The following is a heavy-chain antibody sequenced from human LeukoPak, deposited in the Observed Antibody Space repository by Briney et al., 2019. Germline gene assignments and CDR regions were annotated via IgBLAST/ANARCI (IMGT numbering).Heavy chain of an antibody. J-gene: IGHJ6*03. Sequence: PGGSLRLSCAASGLNYSSYTMNWVRQAPGMGLEWLSYISASRGITYYADSVKGRFTISRDNAKNSLYLQMNSLRAEDTAVYYCVRGSLASGVVVYYYYYLDVWGKGTTVTVSS. CDR2: ISASRGIT. D-gene: IGHD3-3*01. CDR1: GLNYSSYT. V-gene: IGHV3-48*01. CDR3: VRGSLASGVVVYYYYYLDV.